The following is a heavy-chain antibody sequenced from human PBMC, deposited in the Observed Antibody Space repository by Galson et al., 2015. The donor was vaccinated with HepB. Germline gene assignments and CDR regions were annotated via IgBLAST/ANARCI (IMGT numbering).Heavy chain of an antibody. CDR1: GFTFSSYA. V-gene: IGHV3-23*01. CDR3: AKYLLSGTNSPFDY. J-gene: IGHJ4*02. D-gene: IGHD1-14*01. CDR2: ISGSGGGT. Sequence: SLRLSCAASGFTFSSYAMSWVRQAPGKGLEWVSAISGSGGGTYYADFVKGRFTISRDNSKNTRYLQMNSLRADDTAVYYCAKYLLSGTNSPFDYWGQGTLVTVSS.